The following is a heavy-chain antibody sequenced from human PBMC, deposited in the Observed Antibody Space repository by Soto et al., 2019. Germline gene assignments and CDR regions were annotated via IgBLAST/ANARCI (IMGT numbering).Heavy chain of an antibody. V-gene: IGHV3-23*01. CDR3: AKGLGDFGFYYGMDV. D-gene: IGHD2-21*01. CDR1: GFPFSSYA. CDR2: ISGSGGST. J-gene: IGHJ6*02. Sequence: PGGSLILSCAASGFPFSSYAMSWVRQAPGKGPEWVSAISGSGGSTYYADSVKGRFTISRDNSKNTLYLQMNSLRAEDTAVYYCAKGLGDFGFYYGMDVWGQGTTVTVSS.